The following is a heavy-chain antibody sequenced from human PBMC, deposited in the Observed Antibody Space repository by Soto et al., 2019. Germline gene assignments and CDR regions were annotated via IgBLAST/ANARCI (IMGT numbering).Heavy chain of an antibody. Sequence: SVKVSCKTSGGTFSSYTISWVRQAPGQGLEWMGRIIPILGVANCAQKFQDRVTITADKSTSTAYMELSSLRSDDTAVYYCALPTYFDYWGQGTLVTVSS. CDR3: ALPTYFDY. J-gene: IGHJ4*02. CDR1: GGTFSSYT. V-gene: IGHV1-69*02. D-gene: IGHD2-2*01. CDR2: IIPILGVA.